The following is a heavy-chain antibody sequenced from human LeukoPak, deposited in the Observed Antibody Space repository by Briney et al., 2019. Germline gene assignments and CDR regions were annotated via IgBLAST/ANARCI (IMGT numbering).Heavy chain of an antibody. J-gene: IGHJ4*02. D-gene: IGHD2-2*01. CDR3: AKDAGWGQVPAAMEGDY. Sequence: GGSLRLSCAASGFTFSSYWMHWVRQPPGKGLVWVSRINSDGSGTTYADSVKGRFTISRDNSKNTLYLQMNSLRAEDTAVYYCAKDAGWGQVPAAMEGDYWGQGTLVTVSS. CDR1: GFTFSSYW. CDR2: INSDGSGT. V-gene: IGHV3-74*01.